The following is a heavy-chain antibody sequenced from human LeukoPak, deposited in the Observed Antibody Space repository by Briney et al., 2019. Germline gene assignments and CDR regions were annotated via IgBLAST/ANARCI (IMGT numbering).Heavy chain of an antibody. CDR3: ARHGPFLADAYSWFDP. D-gene: IGHD3-3*02. CDR1: GGSINNYY. Sequence: SETLSRTCTVSGGSINNYYWSWFRQPPGKGLEGIGDIYTNENTDYNPSLKSRVTISVDTSKNQFSLKLSSVTAADTAVYYCARHGPFLADAYSWFDPWGQGTLVTVSS. V-gene: IGHV4-4*09. CDR2: IYTNENT. J-gene: IGHJ5*02.